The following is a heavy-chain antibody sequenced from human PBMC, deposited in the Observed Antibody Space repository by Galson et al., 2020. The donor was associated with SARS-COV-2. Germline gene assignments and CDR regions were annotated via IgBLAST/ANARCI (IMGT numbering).Heavy chain of an antibody. V-gene: IGHV3-15*01. D-gene: IGHD1-26*01. CDR3: TTDRWYGGSFDH. CDR2: IKNKHNGGTT. J-gene: IGHJ4*02. CDR1: GFTLSNAF. Sequence: GESLKISCATSGFTLSNAFMSWVRQAPGKGLQWVGRIKNKHNGGTTEYAAPVKGRFTISRDDSKHMLYVQMNSLKIEDTGVYYCTTDRWYGGSFDHGGQGALVTVSS.